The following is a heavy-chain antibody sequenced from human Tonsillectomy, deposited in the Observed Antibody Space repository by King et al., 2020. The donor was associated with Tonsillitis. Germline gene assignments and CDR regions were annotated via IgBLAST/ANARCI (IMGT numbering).Heavy chain of an antibody. J-gene: IGHJ4*02. V-gene: IGHV3-30*03. CDR3: ARDLSLGSGPPFDY. CDR1: GFTFSSYG. CDR2: ISYDGNNK. Sequence: VQLVESGGGVVPPGRSLRLSCAASGFTFSSYGMHWVRQAPGKGLEWVAVISYDGNNKYYADSVKGRFTISRDNSKNTLYLQMNSLITEDTAVYYCARDLSLGSGPPFDYWGQGTLVTVSS. D-gene: IGHD2-15*01.